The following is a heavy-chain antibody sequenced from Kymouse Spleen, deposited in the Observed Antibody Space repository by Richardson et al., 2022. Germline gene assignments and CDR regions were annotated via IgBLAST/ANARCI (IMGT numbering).Heavy chain of an antibody. CDR1: GGSFSGYY. J-gene: IGHJ6*02. Sequence: QVQLQQWGAGLLKPSETLSLTCAVYGGSFSGYYWSWIRQPPGKGLEWIGEINHSGSTNYNPSLKSRVTISVDTSKNQFSLKLSSVTAADTAVYYCARRAAAVDYGMDVWGQGTTVTVSS. V-gene: IGHV4-34*01. D-gene: IGHD6-13*01. CDR2: INHSGST. CDR3: ARRAAAVDYGMDV.